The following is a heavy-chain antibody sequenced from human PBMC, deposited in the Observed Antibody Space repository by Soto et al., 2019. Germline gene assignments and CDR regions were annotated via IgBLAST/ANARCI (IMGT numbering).Heavy chain of an antibody. D-gene: IGHD3-10*01. J-gene: IGHJ3*01. CDR2: ISWNSGTL. CDR3: AKGRTRPLQLGSFGDNAFDV. V-gene: IGHV3-9*01. CDR1: EFTFEDYA. Sequence: EEQLVESGGGLVQPGRSLRLSCAASEFTFEDYAMHWVRQAPGKGLEWVSGISWNSGTLVYADSVKGRFTISRDNANNSLFLQMNSLRAEDTALYFCAKGRTRPLQLGSFGDNAFDVWGQGTMVTVSS.